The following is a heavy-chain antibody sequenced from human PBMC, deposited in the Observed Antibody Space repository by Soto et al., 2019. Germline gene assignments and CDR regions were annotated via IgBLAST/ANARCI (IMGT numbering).Heavy chain of an antibody. J-gene: IGHJ5*01. CDR1: GGSFSGHS. V-gene: IGHV4-34*01. CDR3: STRAYDTNGYYRFDP. Sequence: SETLSLTCAVYGGSFSGHSWTWIRQSPGKGLEWIGDINHSGRVNYSPSLKSRVTISLDTSKNQFSLTLSAVTAADTAMYYCSTRAYDTNGYYRFDPWGQGSLVTVSS. D-gene: IGHD3-22*01. CDR2: INHSGRV.